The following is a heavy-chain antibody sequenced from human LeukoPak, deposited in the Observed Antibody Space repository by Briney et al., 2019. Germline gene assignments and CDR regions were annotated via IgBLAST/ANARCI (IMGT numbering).Heavy chain of an antibody. CDR2: ITDNCGST. D-gene: IGHD1-26*01. V-gene: IGHV3-23*01. J-gene: IGHJ4*02. CDR1: GFTFSSSA. Sequence: GGSLRLSCAASGFTFSSSAMSWVRQTPGKGLEWVSTITDNCGSTYFAASVKGRFTISRDNSKNTLHLQMNSLRADDTAVYYCAKRNSGSYSRGFDYWGQGTLVTVSS. CDR3: AKRNSGSYSRGFDY.